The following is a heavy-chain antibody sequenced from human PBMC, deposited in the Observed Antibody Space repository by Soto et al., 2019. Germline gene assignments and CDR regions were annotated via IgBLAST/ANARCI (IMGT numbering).Heavy chain of an antibody. CDR2: IYYSGST. CDR1: GYSISSSNW. CDR3: ARTLDSYYDSSGYYPDAFDI. D-gene: IGHD3-22*01. Sequence: QVQLQESGPGLVKPSDTLSLTCAVSGYSISSSNWWGWIRQPPGKGLEWIGYIYYSGSTYYNPSLKSRVTMSADTSKNQFSLKLSSVTAVDTAVYYCARTLDSYYDSSGYYPDAFDIWGQGTMVTVSS. J-gene: IGHJ3*02. V-gene: IGHV4-28*01.